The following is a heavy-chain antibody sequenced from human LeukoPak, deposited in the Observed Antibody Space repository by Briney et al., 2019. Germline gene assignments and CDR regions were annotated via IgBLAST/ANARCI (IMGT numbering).Heavy chain of an antibody. Sequence: GGSLRLSCAASGFTFSSHSMSWVRQAPGKGLEWVSYISSGSSTIYYADSVKGRFTISRDNAKNSLYLQMSSLRADDTAVYYCARARQGYCSSASCYSFDIWGQGTMLTVSS. D-gene: IGHD2-2*01. V-gene: IGHV3-48*01. J-gene: IGHJ3*02. CDR3: ARARQGYCSSASCYSFDI. CDR1: GFTFSSHS. CDR2: ISSGSSTI.